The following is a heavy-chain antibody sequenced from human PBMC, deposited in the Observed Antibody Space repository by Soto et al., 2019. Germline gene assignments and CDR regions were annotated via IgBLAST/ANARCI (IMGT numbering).Heavy chain of an antibody. CDR3: VVGATIYFDY. Sequence: SETLSLTCAVSGYSISSGYYWGWIRQPPGKGLEWIGSIYHSGSTYYNPSLKSRVTISVDTSKNQFSLKLSSVTAADTAVYYCVVGATIYFDYWGQGTLVTVSS. V-gene: IGHV4-38-2*01. CDR2: IYHSGST. D-gene: IGHD1-26*01. J-gene: IGHJ4*02. CDR1: GYSISSGYY.